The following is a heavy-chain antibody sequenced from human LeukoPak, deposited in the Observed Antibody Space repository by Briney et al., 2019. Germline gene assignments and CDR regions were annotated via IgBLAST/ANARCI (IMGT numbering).Heavy chain of an antibody. CDR2: IDASDSYT. CDR1: GYSFTTYW. J-gene: IGHJ4*02. CDR3: ARGLRGGPSGGGLDY. V-gene: IGHV5-10-1*01. Sequence: HGESLRISCKGSGYSFTTYWITWVRQMPGKGLEWMGRIDASDSYTNYSPSLQGHVTISADKSINTAYLQWSSLKASDTAMYYCARGLRGGPSGGGLDYWGQGTLVTVSS. D-gene: IGHD2-15*01.